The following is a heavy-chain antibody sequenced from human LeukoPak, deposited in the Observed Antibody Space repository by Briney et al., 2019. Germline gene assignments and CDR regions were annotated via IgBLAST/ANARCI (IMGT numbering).Heavy chain of an antibody. CDR1: GGSFSGYY. Sequence: PSETLSLTCAVYGGSFSGYYWSWIRQPPGKGLEWIGEINHSGSTNYNPSLKSRVTISVDTSKNQFSLKLSSVTAADTAVYYCARGRRRTMVRPFDPWGQGTLVTVSS. CDR3: ARGRRRTMVRPFDP. V-gene: IGHV4-34*01. J-gene: IGHJ5*02. D-gene: IGHD3-10*01. CDR2: INHSGST.